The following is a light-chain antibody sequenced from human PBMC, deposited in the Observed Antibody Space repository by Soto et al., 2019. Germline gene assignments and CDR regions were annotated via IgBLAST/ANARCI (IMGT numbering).Light chain of an antibody. Sequence: EIVLTQSPATLSLSPGERATLSCRASQSVSSYLAWYQQKPGQAPRLLIYDASNRATGIPARFSGSGSGTDFTLTISSLAPEDFEVYYCQQRSNWPPLFGGGTKVEIK. CDR1: QSVSSY. CDR2: DAS. J-gene: IGKJ4*01. V-gene: IGKV3-11*01. CDR3: QQRSNWPPL.